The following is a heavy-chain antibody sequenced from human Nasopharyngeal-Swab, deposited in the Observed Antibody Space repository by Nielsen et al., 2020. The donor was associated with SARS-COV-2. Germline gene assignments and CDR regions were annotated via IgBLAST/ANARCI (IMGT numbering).Heavy chain of an antibody. V-gene: IGHV1-2*02. Sequence: WVRQAPGQGLEWMGWINPHSRGTKYAQKFQGRVTMTSDTSINTAYKELRRLRSDDTAVYYCARDDYGDYGYFGHWGQGTLVTVSS. J-gene: IGHJ4*02. CDR2: INPHSRGT. CDR3: ARDDYGDYGYFGH. D-gene: IGHD4-17*01.